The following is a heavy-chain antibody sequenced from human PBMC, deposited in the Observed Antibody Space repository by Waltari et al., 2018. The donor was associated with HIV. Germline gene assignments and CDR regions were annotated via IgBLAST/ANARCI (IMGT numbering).Heavy chain of an antibody. J-gene: IGHJ4*02. CDR1: GFTFTTYG. Sequence: QVQLVESGGGVVQPGRSLRLSCAASGFTFTTYGLHWVRQAPDKGLEGVAFISFDESNQYYGDSVKGRFTISRDDSKNTLFLQMNSLSPEDTAMYYCVRDPLAYYDFWSAYYFGDDWGQGTLVTVSS. D-gene: IGHD3-3*01. CDR2: ISFDESNQ. CDR3: VRDPLAYYDFWSAYYFGDD. V-gene: IGHV3-30*03.